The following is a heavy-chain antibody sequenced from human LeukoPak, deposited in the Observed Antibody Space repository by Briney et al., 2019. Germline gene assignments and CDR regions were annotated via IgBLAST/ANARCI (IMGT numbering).Heavy chain of an antibody. CDR1: GFNIDDYA. CDR3: AKDVTGSYYYYMDV. CDR2: INWNSGSM. V-gene: IGHV3-9*01. D-gene: IGHD2-21*02. J-gene: IGHJ6*03. Sequence: GGSLRLSCAASGFNIDDYAMHWVRQAPGKGLEWVSGINWNSGSMGYANSVKGRFTISRDNAKNSLYLQVNSLRAEDTALYYCAKDVTGSYYYYMDVWGKGTTVTVSS.